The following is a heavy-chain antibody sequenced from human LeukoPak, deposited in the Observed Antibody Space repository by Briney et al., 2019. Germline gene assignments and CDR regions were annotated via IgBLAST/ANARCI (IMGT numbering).Heavy chain of an antibody. CDR3: ARGQVVVASTSNYYYYYGMDV. CDR2: INHSGST. J-gene: IGHJ6*02. Sequence: PSETLSLTCAVYGGSFSGYYWRWLGQPPGKGREGGGEINHSGSTNYNPSLKSRVTISVDTSKNPFSLKLSSVTAADTAVYYCARGQVVVASTSNYYYYYGMDVWGQGTTVTVSS. CDR1: GGSFSGYY. V-gene: IGHV4-34*01. D-gene: IGHD2-15*01.